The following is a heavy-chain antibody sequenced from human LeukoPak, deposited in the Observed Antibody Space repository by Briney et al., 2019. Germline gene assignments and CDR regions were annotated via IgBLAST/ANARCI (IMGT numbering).Heavy chain of an antibody. CDR3: ARGLYYDLLTGYTSYYMDV. CDR1: GFTFGDYY. D-gene: IGHD3-9*01. Sequence: PGGSLRLFCVASGFTFGDYYMSWIRQAPGKGLEWVSYISSAAVTMYEADSVKGRFTISRDNAKNSLYLQMNSLKAEDTALYYCARGLYYDLLTGYTSYYMDVWGKGTTVTVSS. CDR2: ISSAAVTM. J-gene: IGHJ6*04. V-gene: IGHV3-11*01.